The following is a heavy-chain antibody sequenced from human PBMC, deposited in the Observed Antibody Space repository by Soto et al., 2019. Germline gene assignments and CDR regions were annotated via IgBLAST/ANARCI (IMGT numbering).Heavy chain of an antibody. CDR3: ARDKSSRSESDDEWLLSYYYYGMYV. CDR2: ISRRGSTI. D-gene: IGHD3-3*01. V-gene: IGHV3-48*03. CDR1: GFTFSRYD. J-gene: IGHJ6*02. Sequence: GGSLKISCAASGFTFSRYDMNWVRQAPGKGLEWVSYISRRGSTIYYTCPVKGRVTISRANAKNSLYLQMNSLRAEDTDVYYCARDKSSRSESDDEWLLSYYYYGMYVWGQGTTFTVSS.